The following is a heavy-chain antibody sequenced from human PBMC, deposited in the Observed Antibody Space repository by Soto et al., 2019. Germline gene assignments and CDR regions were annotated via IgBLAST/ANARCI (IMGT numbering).Heavy chain of an antibody. CDR2: ISGTGGST. D-gene: IGHD1-26*01. V-gene: IGHV3-23*01. CDR1: GFTFSSYA. CDR3: AKSPGSYWDYCEF. J-gene: IGHJ4*02. Sequence: DVQLLESGGGLVQPGGSLRLSCAASGFTFSSYAMTWVRQAPGKGLEWISGISGTGGSTFSADSVKGRFAISRDNSKNMLYLQMNSLTAGDTAVYYCAKSPGSYWDYCEFWGQGILVTVSS.